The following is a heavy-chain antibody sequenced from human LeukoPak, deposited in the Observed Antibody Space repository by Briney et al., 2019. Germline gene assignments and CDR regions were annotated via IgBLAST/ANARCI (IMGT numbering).Heavy chain of an antibody. J-gene: IGHJ3*02. V-gene: IGHV1-18*01. Sequence: GASVKVSCKASGYTFTSYGISWVRQAPGQGLEWMGWISAYNGNTNYAQKFQGRVTMTRDMSTSTVYMELSSLRSEDTAVYYCARDGGGKGDAFDIWGQGTMVTISS. CDR3: ARDGGGKGDAFDI. D-gene: IGHD3-16*01. CDR1: GYTFTSYG. CDR2: ISAYNGNT.